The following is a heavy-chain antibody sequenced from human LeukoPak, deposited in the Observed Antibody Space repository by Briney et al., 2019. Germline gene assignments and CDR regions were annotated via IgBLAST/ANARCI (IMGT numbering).Heavy chain of an antibody. Sequence: GGSLRLSCAASGYSFSTSDMHWVRQASGRGLEWVSSIASTGETYYAPSVKGRFTISRENAKNSLYLQMNSLRAGDTPVYHCVRGGEIGLDYWGQGTLVTVSS. CDR2: IASTGET. V-gene: IGHV3-13*01. CDR3: VRGGEIGLDY. J-gene: IGHJ4*02. D-gene: IGHD3-16*01. CDR1: GYSFSTSD.